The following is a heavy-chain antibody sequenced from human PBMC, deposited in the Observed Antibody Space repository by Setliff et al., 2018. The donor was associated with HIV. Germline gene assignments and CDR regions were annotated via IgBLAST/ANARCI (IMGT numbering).Heavy chain of an antibody. V-gene: IGHV4-59*11. CDR2: IFYSGST. J-gene: IGHJ6*03. CDR1: GGSIGSRY. CDR3: ARRKGAGQRPYYYYMDV. Sequence: SETLSLTCTVSGGSIGSRYWSWIRQPPGKGLDWIGYIFYSGSTKYNPSLESRVTISVDTSKNQFSLRLSSVTAADTAVYFCARRKGAGQRPYYYYMDVWGKGTTVTVSS.